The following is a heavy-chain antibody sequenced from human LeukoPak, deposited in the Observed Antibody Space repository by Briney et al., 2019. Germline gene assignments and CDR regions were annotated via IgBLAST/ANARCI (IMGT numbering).Heavy chain of an antibody. V-gene: IGHV1-18*01. CDR1: GGTFSSYA. Sequence: ASVKVSCEASGGTFSSYAISWVRQAPGQGLEWMGWISAYNGNTNYAQKLQGRVTMTTDTSTSTAYMELRSLRSDDTAVYYCARNSHRGPGDYWGQGTLVTVSS. CDR2: ISAYNGNT. D-gene: IGHD1-14*01. J-gene: IGHJ4*02. CDR3: ARNSHRGPGDY.